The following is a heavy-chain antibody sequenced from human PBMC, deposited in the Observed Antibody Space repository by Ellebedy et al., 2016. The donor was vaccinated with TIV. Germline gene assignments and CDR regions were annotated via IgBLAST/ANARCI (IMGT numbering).Heavy chain of an antibody. J-gene: IGHJ6*02. V-gene: IGHV4-4*07. D-gene: IGHD6-19*01. CDR2: IYSSGST. CDR1: GGSITFSY. Sequence: MPSETLSLTCTVSGGSITFSYWNWIRQPAGKGLEWIGRIYSSGSTNYNPSLKSRVTMSVDTSKNQFSLRLSSVTAADTAVYYCARSPSYSSGWYPDLEEYYYYGMDVWGQGTTVTVSS. CDR3: ARSPSYSSGWYPDLEEYYYYGMDV.